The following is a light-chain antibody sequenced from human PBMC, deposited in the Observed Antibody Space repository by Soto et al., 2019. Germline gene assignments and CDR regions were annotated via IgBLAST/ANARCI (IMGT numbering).Light chain of an antibody. CDR2: DAS. CDR3: QQYNSYPYT. CDR1: QSISSW. Sequence: DIQMTQSPSTLSASVGDRVTITCRASQSISSWLAWYQQKPGKAPRFLIYDASSLESGVPSRFGGSGSGTEFTLTIYSLQPDDFSTYYCQQYNSYPYTVGQGTKLAIK. J-gene: IGKJ2*01. V-gene: IGKV1-5*01.